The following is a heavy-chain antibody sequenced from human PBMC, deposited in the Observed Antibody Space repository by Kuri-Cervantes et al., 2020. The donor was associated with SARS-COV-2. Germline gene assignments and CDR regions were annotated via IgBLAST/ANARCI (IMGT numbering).Heavy chain of an antibody. CDR1: GFTFGSYG. J-gene: IGHJ6*02. Sequence: GGSLRLSCAASGFTFGSYGMHWVRQAPGKGLEWVAVIWYDGSNKYYADSVKGRFTISRDNSKNTLYLQMNSLRAEDTAVYYCARDPGGDLLLQYYYGMDVWGQGTTVTVSS. CDR3: ARDPGGDLLLQYYYGMDV. D-gene: IGHD2-15*01. CDR2: IWYDGSNK. V-gene: IGHV3-33*01.